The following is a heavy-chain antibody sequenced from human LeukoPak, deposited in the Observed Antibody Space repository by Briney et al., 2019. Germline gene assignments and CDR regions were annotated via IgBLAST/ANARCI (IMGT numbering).Heavy chain of an antibody. CDR2: IKQDGSEK. CDR1: GFTFSSYW. D-gene: IGHD3-3*01. J-gene: IGHJ4*02. Sequence: PGRSLRLSCAASGFTFSSYWMSWVRQAPGKGLEWVANIKQDGSEKYYVDSVKGRFTISRDNAKNSLYLQMNSLRAEDTAVYYCASIDDFWSGYYLQSDYWGQGTLVTVSS. V-gene: IGHV3-7*01. CDR3: ASIDDFWSGYYLQSDY.